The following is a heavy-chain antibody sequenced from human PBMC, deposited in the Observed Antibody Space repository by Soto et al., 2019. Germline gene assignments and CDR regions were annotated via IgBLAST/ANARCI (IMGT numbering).Heavy chain of an antibody. V-gene: IGHV1-18*01. CDR3: AARSPAFDY. CDR2: ISTDKGNT. CDR1: GYTFTSYG. Sequence: QVQLVQSGPEVKKPGASVKVSCKTSGYTFTSYGITWVRQAPGQGLEWMGWISTDKGNTKYAQKFQGRVTMTTDTSTSTAYMELRSRTSDDTAVYYCAARSPAFDYWGQGTLVTVSS. J-gene: IGHJ4*02.